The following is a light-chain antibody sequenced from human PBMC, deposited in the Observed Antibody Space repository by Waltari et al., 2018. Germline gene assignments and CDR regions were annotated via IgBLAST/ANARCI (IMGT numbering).Light chain of an antibody. V-gene: IGLV2-8*01. CDR1: SSDVGGYNF. J-gene: IGLJ3*02. CDR3: CSYAGSSWV. CDR2: EVN. Sequence: QSALTQPPSASGSPGQSVTIPCTGTSSDVGGYNFVSWYQKHPGKAPKVMIYEVNKRPSGVPDRFSGSKSGNTASLTVSGLQAEDEADYYCCSYAGSSWVFGGGTKLTVL.